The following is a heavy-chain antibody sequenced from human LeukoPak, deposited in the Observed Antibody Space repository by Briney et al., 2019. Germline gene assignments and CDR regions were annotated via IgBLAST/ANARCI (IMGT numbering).Heavy chain of an antibody. CDR1: GGSTSTEH. J-gene: IGHJ4*02. CDR2: IYSSGST. D-gene: IGHD5-18*01. Sequence: KPSETLSLTCTVSGGSTSTEHWSWIRQPPGKGLEWIGYIYSSGSTNYNPSLKSRVTISLDTSKNQFSLKLISVTAADTAVYYCARLGYKYGWRHFDYWGQGTLVTVSS. CDR3: ARLGYKYGWRHFDY. V-gene: IGHV4-59*08.